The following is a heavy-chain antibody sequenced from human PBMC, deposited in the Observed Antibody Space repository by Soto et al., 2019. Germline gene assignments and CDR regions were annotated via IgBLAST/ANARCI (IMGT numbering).Heavy chain of an antibody. CDR3: ARHSRAAQSAFF. D-gene: IGHD2-15*01. Sequence: SETVSLTCSVSGDSISSSSHFWAGIRQPTGKGPEWIGSIFYSGSTYYNPSLQSRVTISIDTSKSRFSLRVRSVTAADTAVYYCARHSRAAQSAFFWGPGTTVTVSS. J-gene: IGHJ6*02. CDR1: GDSISSSSHF. CDR2: IFYSGST. V-gene: IGHV4-39*01.